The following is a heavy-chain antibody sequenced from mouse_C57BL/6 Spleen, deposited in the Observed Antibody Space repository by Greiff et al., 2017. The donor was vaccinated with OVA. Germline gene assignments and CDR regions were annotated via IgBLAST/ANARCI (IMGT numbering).Heavy chain of an antibody. J-gene: IGHJ3*01. CDR2: INPNNGGT. Sequence: EVQLQQSGPELVKPGASVKISCKASGYTFTDYYMNWVKQSHGKSLEWIGDINPNNGGTSYNQKFKGKATLTVDKSSSTAYMELRSLTSEDSAVYYCANNYGSSLFAYWGQGTLVTVSA. CDR1: GYTFTDYY. CDR3: ANNYGSSLFAY. D-gene: IGHD1-1*01. V-gene: IGHV1-26*01.